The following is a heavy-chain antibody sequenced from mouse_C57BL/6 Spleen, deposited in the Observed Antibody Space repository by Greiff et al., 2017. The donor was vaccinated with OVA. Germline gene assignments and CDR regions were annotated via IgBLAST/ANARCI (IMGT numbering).Heavy chain of an antibody. CDR2: IHHNSGST. V-gene: IGHV1-64*01. J-gene: IGHJ2*01. Sequence: QVQLQQPGAELVKPGASVKLSCKASGYTFTSYWMHWVKQRPGQGLEWIGMIHHNSGSTNYNEKFKSKATLTVDKSSSTAYMQLSSLTSEDSAVYYCARGDYDYYGSSYYFDYWGQGTTLTVSS. D-gene: IGHD1-1*01. CDR1: GYTFTSYW. CDR3: ARGDYDYYGSSYYFDY.